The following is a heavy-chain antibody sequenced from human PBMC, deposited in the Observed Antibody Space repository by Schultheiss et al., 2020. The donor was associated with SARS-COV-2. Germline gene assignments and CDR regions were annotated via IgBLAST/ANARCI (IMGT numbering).Heavy chain of an antibody. V-gene: IGHV3-23*01. CDR1: GFTFSSYA. CDR2: ISGSGGST. Sequence: GGSLRLSCAASGFTFSSYAMHWVRQAPGKGLEWVSAISGSGGSTYYADSVKGRFTISRDNSKNTLYLQMNSLRAEDTAVYYCARIGPYYYYYGMDVWGQGTTVTVSS. CDR3: ARIGPYYYYYGMDV. J-gene: IGHJ6*02.